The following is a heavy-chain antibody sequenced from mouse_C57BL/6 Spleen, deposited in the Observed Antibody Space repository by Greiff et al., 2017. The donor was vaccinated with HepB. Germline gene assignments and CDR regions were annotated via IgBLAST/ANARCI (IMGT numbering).Heavy chain of an antibody. CDR3: ARLNYYGSSYVDWYFDV. V-gene: IGHV5-16*01. D-gene: IGHD1-1*01. CDR2: INYDGSST. Sequence: EVKVVESEGGLVQPGSSMKLSCTASGFTFSDYYMAWVRQVPEKGLEWVANINYDGSSTYYLDSLKSRFIISRDNAKNILYLQMSSLKSEDTATYYCARLNYYGSSYVDWYFDVWGTGTTVTVSS. J-gene: IGHJ1*03. CDR1: GFTFSDYY.